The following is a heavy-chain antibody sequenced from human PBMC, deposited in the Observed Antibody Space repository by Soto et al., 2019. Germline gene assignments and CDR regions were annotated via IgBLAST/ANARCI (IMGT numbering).Heavy chain of an antibody. CDR3: ARAISSPAAFDI. D-gene: IGHD2-15*01. V-gene: IGHV4-59*01. CDR1: GGSISSYY. Sequence: QVQLQESGPGLVKPSETLSLTCTVSGGSISSYYWSWIRQPPGKGLEWIGYIYYSGSTNYNPSLKTPLTTSVDTSKNQFSLQLSSVPAADTAVYYCARAISSPAAFDIWGQGTMVTVSS. J-gene: IGHJ3*02. CDR2: IYYSGST.